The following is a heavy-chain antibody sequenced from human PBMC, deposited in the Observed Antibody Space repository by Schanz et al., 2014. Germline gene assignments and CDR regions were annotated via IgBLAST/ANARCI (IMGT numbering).Heavy chain of an antibody. CDR2: ITYNGGTI. Sequence: EVHLLESGGGLVPPGGSLRLSCAASGITFSSHSFNWVRQAPGKGLEWISYITYNGGTIYYADSVKGRFTISRDNSKNSLYLQMNSLRAEDTGLYFCARGGSGSHYRLDYWGQGTLVTVSA. CDR3: ARGGSGSHYRLDY. J-gene: IGHJ4*02. D-gene: IGHD1-26*01. CDR1: GITFSSHS. V-gene: IGHV3-48*04.